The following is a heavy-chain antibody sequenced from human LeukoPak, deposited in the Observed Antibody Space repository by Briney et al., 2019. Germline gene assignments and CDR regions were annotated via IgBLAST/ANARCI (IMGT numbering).Heavy chain of an antibody. Sequence: SVKVSCKASGGTFSYCTISWVRQAPGQGLEWMGRIIPIFGTTDYAQKFQGRFTMTTDESTSTAYMELSSLTSEDTAVYYCAREPVPRRGGLKYGGQGTLVTVPS. V-gene: IGHV1-69*05. CDR2: IIPIFGTT. CDR1: GGTFSYCT. J-gene: IGHJ4*02. CDR3: AREPVPRRGGLKY. D-gene: IGHD2-15*01.